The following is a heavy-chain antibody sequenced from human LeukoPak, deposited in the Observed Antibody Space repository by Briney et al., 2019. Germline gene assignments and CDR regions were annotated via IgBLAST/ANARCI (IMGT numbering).Heavy chain of an antibody. D-gene: IGHD1-26*01. CDR2: IYYSGST. CDR1: GGSISSSSYY. Sequence: TSETLSLTCTVSGGSISSSSYYWGWIRQPPGKGLEWIGSIYYSGSTYYNPSPKSRVTISVDRSKSQFSLKLRSVIAADTAVYYCARVGWELLGPFDHWGQGTLVTVSS. CDR3: ARVGWELLGPFDH. V-gene: IGHV4-39*07. J-gene: IGHJ4*02.